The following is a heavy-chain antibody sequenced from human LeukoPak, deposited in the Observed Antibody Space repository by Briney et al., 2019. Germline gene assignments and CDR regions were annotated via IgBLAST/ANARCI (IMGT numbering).Heavy chain of an antibody. Sequence: ASVKVSCKASGYTFTGCYMHWVRQAPGQGREWMGRINPNSGGTNYAQKFQGRVTMTRDTSISTAYMELSRLRSDDTAVYYCARDWAVSGIDYWGQGTLVTVSS. CDR3: ARDWAVSGIDY. V-gene: IGHV1-2*06. CDR2: INPNSGGT. J-gene: IGHJ4*02. CDR1: GYTFTGCY. D-gene: IGHD6-19*01.